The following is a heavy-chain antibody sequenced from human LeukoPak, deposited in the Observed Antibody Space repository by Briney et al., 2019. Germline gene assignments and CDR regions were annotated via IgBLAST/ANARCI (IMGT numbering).Heavy chain of an antibody. J-gene: IGHJ4*02. CDR3: AKAATFYYGSDL. Sequence: GRSLRLSCTASGFTFINYAMNWVRQAPGEGLEWVSAISGSDGNTYYADSVKGRFTISRDDSKNTLYLQMNRLRAEDTALYYCAKAATFYYGSDLWGQGILVAVSS. CDR1: GFTFINYA. CDR2: ISGSDGNT. V-gene: IGHV3-23*01. D-gene: IGHD3-10*01.